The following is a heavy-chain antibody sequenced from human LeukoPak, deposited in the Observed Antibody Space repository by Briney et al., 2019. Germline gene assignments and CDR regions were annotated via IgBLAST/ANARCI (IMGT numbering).Heavy chain of an antibody. CDR3: ARAWRSTMVRGVYYYYGMDV. V-gene: IGHV3-30*03. CDR2: ISYDGSNK. D-gene: IGHD3-10*01. CDR1: GFTFSSYG. Sequence: GGSLRLSCAASGFTFSSYGMHWVRQAPGKGLEWVAVISYDGSNKYYADSVKGRFTISRDNSKNTLYLQMNSLRAGDTAVYYCARAWRSTMVRGVYYYYGMDVWGQGTTVTVSS. J-gene: IGHJ6*02.